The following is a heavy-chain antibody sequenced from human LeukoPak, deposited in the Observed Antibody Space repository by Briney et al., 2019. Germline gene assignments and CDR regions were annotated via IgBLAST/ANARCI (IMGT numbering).Heavy chain of an antibody. CDR3: AGSIVGATPFDY. D-gene: IGHD1-26*01. Sequence: SETLSLTCTVFGGPISSGGYYWSWIRQHPGKGLEWIGYIYYSGSTYYNPSLKSRVTISVDTSKNQFSLKLSSVTAADTAVYYCAGSIVGATPFDYWGQGTLVTVSS. V-gene: IGHV4-31*03. CDR1: GGPISSGGYY. CDR2: IYYSGST. J-gene: IGHJ4*02.